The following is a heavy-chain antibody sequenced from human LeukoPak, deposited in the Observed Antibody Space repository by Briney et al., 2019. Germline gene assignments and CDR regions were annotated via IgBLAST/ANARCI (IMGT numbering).Heavy chain of an antibody. Sequence: ASVKVSCKASGYTFTGYYLHWVRQAPGQGLEWMGWIHPNGGGTNYAQKFQGRVTMTRDTSISTAYMELSSLRSDDTAVYFCARLASVPGWGQGPLVTVSS. D-gene: IGHD6-19*01. CDR2: IHPNGGGT. J-gene: IGHJ1*01. CDR3: ARLASVPG. CDR1: GYTFTGYY. V-gene: IGHV1-2*02.